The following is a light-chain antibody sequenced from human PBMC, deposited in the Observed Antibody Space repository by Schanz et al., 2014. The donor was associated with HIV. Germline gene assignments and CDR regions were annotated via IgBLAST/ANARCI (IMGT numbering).Light chain of an antibody. J-gene: IGKJ4*01. Sequence: VLTQSPVTLSLSPGETATLSCRASQSVPSHLAWYQQKPGQAPRLLIYDASDRATGTPARFSGSGSGTDFTLTISSLEPEDSAVYYCHQRSDWPLTFGGGTKVEIK. CDR2: DAS. CDR3: HQRSDWPLT. V-gene: IGKV3-11*01. CDR1: QSVPSH.